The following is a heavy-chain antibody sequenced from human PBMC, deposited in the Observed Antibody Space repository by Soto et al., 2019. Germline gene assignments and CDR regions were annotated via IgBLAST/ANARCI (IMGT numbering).Heavy chain of an antibody. V-gene: IGHV3-33*01. CDR2: IWDDGSNK. Sequence: GGSLRLSCAASGFTFSSYGMHWVRQSPGKGLEWVAAIWDDGSNKNYADSVKGRFTISRDNSKKTLYLQMNSLRAEDTAVFYCARDFGYCTSSTCYFNGMDVWGQGTTVTVSS. CDR1: GFTFSSYG. J-gene: IGHJ6*02. D-gene: IGHD2-2*03. CDR3: ARDFGYCTSSTCYFNGMDV.